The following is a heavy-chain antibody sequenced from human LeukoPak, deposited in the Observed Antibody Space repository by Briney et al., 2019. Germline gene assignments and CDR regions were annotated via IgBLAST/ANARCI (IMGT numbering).Heavy chain of an antibody. D-gene: IGHD2-2*01. J-gene: IGHJ5*02. CDR3: ARGYQLGSYLWFDP. V-gene: IGHV4-59*12. Sequence: PSETLSLTCTVSGGSISSYYWSWIRQPPGKGLEWIGYIYYSGSTNYNPSLKSRATISVDTSKNQFSLKLSSVTAADTAVYFCARGYQLGSYLWFDPWGQGTLVTVSS. CDR1: GGSISSYY. CDR2: IYYSGST.